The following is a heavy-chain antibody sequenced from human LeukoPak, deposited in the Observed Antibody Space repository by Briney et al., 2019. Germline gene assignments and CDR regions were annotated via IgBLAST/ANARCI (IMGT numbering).Heavy chain of an antibody. J-gene: IGHJ3*02. CDR2: ISSSGNTI. CDR3: ARDRADYVGAFDI. D-gene: IGHD4-17*01. Sequence: GGSLRLSCAASGFTFSSYEMNWVREAPGKGLEWVSYISSSGNTIYYADSVKGRFTNSRDNANNSLYLQMNSLRAEDTAVYYCARDRADYVGAFDIWGQGTMVTVSS. V-gene: IGHV3-48*03. CDR1: GFTFSSYE.